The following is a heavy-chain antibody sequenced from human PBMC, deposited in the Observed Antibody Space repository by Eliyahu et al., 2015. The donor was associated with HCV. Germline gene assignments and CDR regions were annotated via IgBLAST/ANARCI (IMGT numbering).Heavy chain of an antibody. CDR2: IYWNDDK. V-gene: IGHV2-5*01. D-gene: IGHD2/OR15-2a*01. Sequence: QITLKESGPTLVKPTQTLXLTXTFSGFSLSNSGXGVGWIRQPPGKALEWLALIYWNDDKRYSPSLKSRLTITKDTSKKQVVLTMTNMDPVDTATYYCTHSGCNNIRCHNYYYGMDVWGQGTTVTVSS. J-gene: IGHJ6*02. CDR3: THSGCNNIRCHNYYYGMDV. CDR1: GFSLSNSGXG.